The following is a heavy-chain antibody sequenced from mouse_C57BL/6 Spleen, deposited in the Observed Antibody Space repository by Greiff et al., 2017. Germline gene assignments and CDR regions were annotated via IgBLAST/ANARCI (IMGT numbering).Heavy chain of an antibody. D-gene: IGHD1-1*01. J-gene: IGHJ1*03. CDR1: GYTFTSYW. V-gene: IGHV1-55*01. CDR2: IYPGSGST. Sequence: QVQLQQPGAELVKPGASVKMSCKASGYTFTSYWITWVKQRPGQGLEWIGDIYPGSGSTNYNEKFKSKATLTVDTSSSTAYMQLSSLTSEDSAVYYCARSDYGSSLWYFDVWGTGTTVTVSS. CDR3: ARSDYGSSLWYFDV.